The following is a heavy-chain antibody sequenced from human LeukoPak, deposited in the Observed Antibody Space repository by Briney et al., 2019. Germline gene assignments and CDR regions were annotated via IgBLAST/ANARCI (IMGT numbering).Heavy chain of an antibody. V-gene: IGHV4-59*01. CDR2: IHYNGRA. CDR3: VKFGVDYDMGV. D-gene: IGHD3-16*01. J-gene: IGHJ6*02. CDR1: GDSISGSY. Sequence: PSETLSLTCTVSGDSISGSYWTWVRQPPGQGLEWIGQIHYNGRADYNPSLKRRITISVDTSKNQMSLTLTSVTAADTAIYYCVKFGVDYDMGVWGQGTTVTVSS.